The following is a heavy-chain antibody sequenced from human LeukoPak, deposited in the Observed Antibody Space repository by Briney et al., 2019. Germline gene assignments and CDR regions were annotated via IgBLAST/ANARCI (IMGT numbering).Heavy chain of an antibody. CDR1: GGTFSSYA. D-gene: IGHD6-13*01. CDR3: ARERLGGGQQLVRGVDY. J-gene: IGHJ4*02. Sequence: SVKVSCKASGGTFSSYAISWVRQAPGQGLEWMGRIIPILGIANYAQKFQGRVTITADKSTSTAYMELSSLRSEDPAVYYCARERLGGGQQLVRGVDYWGQGTLVTVSS. CDR2: IIPILGIA. V-gene: IGHV1-69*04.